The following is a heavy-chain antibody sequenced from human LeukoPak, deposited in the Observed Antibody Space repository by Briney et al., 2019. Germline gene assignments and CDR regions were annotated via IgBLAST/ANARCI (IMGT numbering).Heavy chain of an antibody. J-gene: IGHJ6*02. V-gene: IGHV4-39*07. CDR1: GGSISSSSYY. CDR3: ASGMVGATGYYYYGMDV. D-gene: IGHD1-26*01. Sequence: SGTLSLTCTVSGGSISSSSYYWGWIRQPPGKGLEWIGSIYYSGSTYYNPSLKSRVTISVDTSKNQFSLKLSSVTAADTAVYYCASGMVGATGYYYYGMDVWGQGTTVTVSS. CDR2: IYYSGST.